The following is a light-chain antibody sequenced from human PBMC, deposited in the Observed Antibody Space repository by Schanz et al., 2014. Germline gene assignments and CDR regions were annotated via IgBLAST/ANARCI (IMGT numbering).Light chain of an antibody. J-gene: IGLJ2*01. V-gene: IGLV2-8*01. CDR3: SSYAGKSVV. Sequence: QSALPQPASVSGSPGQSITISCTGTSSDVGGYNYASWYQHHPGKAPKLMIYEVSKRPSGVPDRFSGSKSGNTASLTVAGLQAEDEADYYCSSYAGKSVVFGGGTKLTVL. CDR2: EVS. CDR1: SSDVGGYNY.